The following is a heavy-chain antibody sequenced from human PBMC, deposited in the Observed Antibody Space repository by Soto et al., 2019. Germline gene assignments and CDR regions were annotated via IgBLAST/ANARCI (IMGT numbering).Heavy chain of an antibody. CDR2: IGYDGGNK. J-gene: IGHJ3*02. D-gene: IGHD5-18*01. CDR1: GFTFSSYG. CDR3: ARDTLRYSYAPDAFDI. Sequence: QVQLVESGGGVVQPGSSLRLSCAASGFTFSSYGMHWVRQAPGKGLGWVAVIGYDGGNKYYADSVKGRFTISRDNSKNTLYLQMNSLRAEDTAVYYCARDTLRYSYAPDAFDIWGQGTMVTVSS. V-gene: IGHV3-33*01.